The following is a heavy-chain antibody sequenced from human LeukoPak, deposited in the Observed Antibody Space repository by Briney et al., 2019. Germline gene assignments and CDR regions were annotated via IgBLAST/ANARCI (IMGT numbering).Heavy chain of an antibody. J-gene: IGHJ5*02. Sequence: SETLSLTCVVSGGSISSYNWWSWVRQPPGKGLEWIGEIYHSGSTNYNPSLKSRVTISLDKSKNQFSLKLSSVTAADTAVYYCATTAAAGTRLAWFDPWGQGTLVAVSS. CDR1: GGSISSYNW. CDR3: ATTAAAGTRLAWFDP. V-gene: IGHV4-4*02. CDR2: IYHSGST. D-gene: IGHD6-13*01.